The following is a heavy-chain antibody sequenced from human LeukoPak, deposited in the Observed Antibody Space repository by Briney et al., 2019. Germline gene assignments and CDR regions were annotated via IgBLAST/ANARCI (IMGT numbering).Heavy chain of an antibody. CDR2: INPNSGGT. CDR1: GYSFTDYY. D-gene: IGHD3-22*01. J-gene: IGHJ5*02. V-gene: IGHV1-2*02. CDR3: ARDFYYDSSVWFDP. Sequence: ASVKVSCKASGYSFTDYYMHWVRQAPGQGLEWMGWINPNSGGTNYAQKFQGRVTMTRDTSISTAYMELSRLRSDDTAVYYCARDFYYDSSVWFDPWGQGTLVTVSS.